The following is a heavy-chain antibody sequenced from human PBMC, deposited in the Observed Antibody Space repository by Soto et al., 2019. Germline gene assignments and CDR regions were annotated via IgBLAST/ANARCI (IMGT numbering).Heavy chain of an antibody. Sequence: QVQLVESGGGVVQPGRSLRLSCAASGFAFNDYGMHWVRQAPGKGLEWVTAISYDGSHTYDADSVRGRFTISRDNSKNTLYLQMNSRRPEDSAVYYCAKDLGPVAITTWIDPWGQGTLVTVSS. J-gene: IGHJ5*02. CDR2: ISYDGSHT. D-gene: IGHD2-2*02. CDR3: AKDLGPVAITTWIDP. V-gene: IGHV3-30*18. CDR1: GFAFNDYG.